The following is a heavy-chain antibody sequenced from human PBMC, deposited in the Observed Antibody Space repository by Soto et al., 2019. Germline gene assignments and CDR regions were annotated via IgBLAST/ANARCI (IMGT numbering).Heavy chain of an antibody. V-gene: IGHV1-2*02. J-gene: IGHJ4*02. CDR2: LNPASGGT. CDR3: ARENLNYDCDY. Sequence: GASVKVSCKGFGYIFTGYYLHWVRQAPGKGLEWLGWLNPASGGTHYAQKFQDRVTMTRDMSFITAYMDLSRLGSDDTAVYYCARENLNYDCDYWGQGTLVTVSS. D-gene: IGHD3-16*01. CDR1: GYIFTGYY.